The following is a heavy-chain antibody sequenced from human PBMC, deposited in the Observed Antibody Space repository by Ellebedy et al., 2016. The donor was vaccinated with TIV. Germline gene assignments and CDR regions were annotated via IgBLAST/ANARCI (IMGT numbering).Heavy chain of an antibody. D-gene: IGHD5-18*01. CDR1: GYTFTGYF. CDR3: ARDGYFYGHDY. CDR2: INPNSGVT. J-gene: IGHJ4*02. V-gene: IGHV1-2*02. Sequence: AASVKVSCKASGYTFTGYFMYWVRQAPGQGLAWVGWINPNSGVTNSAQKFQGRVTLTRDTSISTAYMELSRLTFDDTAVYYCARDGYFYGHDYWGQGTLVTVSS.